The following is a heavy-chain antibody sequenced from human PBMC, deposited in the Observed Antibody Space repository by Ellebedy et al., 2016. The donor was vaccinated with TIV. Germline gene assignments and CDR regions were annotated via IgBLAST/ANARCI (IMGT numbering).Heavy chain of an antibody. V-gene: IGHV4-39*02. D-gene: IGHD2-2*01. J-gene: IGHJ4*02. CDR3: GWDCSSTSCRGGY. Sequence: MPSETLSLTCTVSGGSISSSPYHWGWIRQPPGKGLEWIGSISYSGGTYYSPSLKSRVTISVDTSKNHFSLKLSSVIAADTAVYYCGWDCSSTSCRGGYWGRGTLVTVSS. CDR1: GGSISSSPYH. CDR2: ISYSGGT.